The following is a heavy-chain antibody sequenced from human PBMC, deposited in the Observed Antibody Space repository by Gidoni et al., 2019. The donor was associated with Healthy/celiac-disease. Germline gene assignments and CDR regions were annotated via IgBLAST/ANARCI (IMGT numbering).Heavy chain of an antibody. CDR1: GFTLSNAW. Sequence: EVQLVESGGGLVKPGGTLRLSCAGPGFTLSNAWMSWVRQAPGQRLVWVGLIESKTEGGTTDDAATVKGRFTNPRDDSKNTLYLQMHSLKTEGTAVYYCTTAGGSYPFDYWGQGTLVTVSS. D-gene: IGHD1-26*01. J-gene: IGHJ4*02. V-gene: IGHV3-15*04. CDR2: IESKTEGGTT. CDR3: TTAGGSYPFDY.